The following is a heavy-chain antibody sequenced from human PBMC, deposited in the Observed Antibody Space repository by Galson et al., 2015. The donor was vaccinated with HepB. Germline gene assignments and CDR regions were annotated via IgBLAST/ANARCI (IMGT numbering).Heavy chain of an antibody. D-gene: IGHD4-11*01. J-gene: IGHJ6*02. Sequence: ETLSLTCTVSGGSISSSSYYWGWIRQPPGKGLEWIGSIYYSGSTYYNPSLKSRVTISVDTSKNQFSLKLSSVTAADTAVYYCARHYSFSDRYYYYGMDVWGQGTTVTVSS. CDR2: IYYSGST. CDR1: GGSISSSSYY. CDR3: ARHYSFSDRYYYYGMDV. V-gene: IGHV4-39*01.